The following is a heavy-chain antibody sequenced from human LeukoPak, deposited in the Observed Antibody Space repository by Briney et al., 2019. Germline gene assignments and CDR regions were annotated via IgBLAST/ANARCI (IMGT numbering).Heavy chain of an antibody. CDR3: TTRSCGAGACSSSFYYYYGLHF. CDR2: IIPIFGTA. D-gene: IGHD3-16*01. CDR1: GDSISKFA. J-gene: IGHJ6*02. Sequence: PVKVSCKASGDSISKFAVSWVRQAPGQGLQWMGGIIPIFGTADYAQKFQGRVTITADEATSTTYMELSSLKSEDTAIYYCTTRSCGAGACSSSFYYYYGLHFWGQGTTVSVSS. V-gene: IGHV1-69*01.